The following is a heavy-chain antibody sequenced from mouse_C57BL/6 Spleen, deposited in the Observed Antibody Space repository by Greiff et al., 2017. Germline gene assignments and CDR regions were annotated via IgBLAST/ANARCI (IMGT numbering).Heavy chain of an antibody. Sequence: VQRVESGGGLAKPGGSLKLSCAASGFTFSDYGMHWVRQAPEKGLEWVAYISSGSSTIYYADTVKGRFTISRDNAKNTLFLQMTSLRSEDTAMYYCARRDGSQYYYAMDYWGQGTSVTVSS. CDR2: ISSGSSTI. J-gene: IGHJ4*01. D-gene: IGHD2-3*01. V-gene: IGHV5-17*01. CDR3: ARRDGSQYYYAMDY. CDR1: GFTFSDYG.